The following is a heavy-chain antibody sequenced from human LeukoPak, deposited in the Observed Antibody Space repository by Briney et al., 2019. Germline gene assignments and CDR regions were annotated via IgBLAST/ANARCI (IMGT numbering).Heavy chain of an antibody. Sequence: ASVKVSCKASGYTFTSYYMHWVRQAPGQGLEWMGIINPSGGSTSYAQKFQGRVTMTRDTSTSTVYMELSSLRSEDTAVYYCARDRMAMVRGVRRSLYYFVYWGQGTLVTVSS. D-gene: IGHD3-10*01. CDR2: INPSGGST. CDR1: GYTFTSYY. CDR3: ARDRMAMVRGVRRSLYYFVY. V-gene: IGHV1-46*01. J-gene: IGHJ4*02.